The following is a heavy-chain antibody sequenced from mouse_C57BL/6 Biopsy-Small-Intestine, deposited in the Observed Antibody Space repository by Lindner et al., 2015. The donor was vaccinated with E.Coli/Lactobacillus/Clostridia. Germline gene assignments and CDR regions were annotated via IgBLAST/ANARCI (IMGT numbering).Heavy chain of an antibody. J-gene: IGHJ3*01. Sequence: VQLQESGAELVKPGASVKISCKASGYSFTGYNMNWVKQSHGKSLEWIGNINPYSGNSNYNQKFKGKATLTVDKSSSTAYMRLNSLTSEDSAIYYCARSGERACWGQGTLVTVSA. CDR1: GYSFTGYN. CDR2: INPYSGNS. V-gene: IGHV1-39*01. D-gene: IGHD3-1*01. CDR3: ARSGERAC.